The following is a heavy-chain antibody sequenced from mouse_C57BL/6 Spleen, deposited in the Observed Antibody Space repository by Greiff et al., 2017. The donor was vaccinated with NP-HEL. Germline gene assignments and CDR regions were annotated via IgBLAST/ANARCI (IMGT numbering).Heavy chain of an antibody. CDR1: GYTFTSYW. Sequence: QVQLQQPGAELVMPGASVKLSCKASGYTFTSYWMHWVKQRPGQGLEWIGEIDPSDSYTNYNQKFKGKSTLTVDKSSSTAYMQLSSLTSEDSAVYYCARRHYYDSSSYFDYWGQGTTLTVSS. D-gene: IGHD1-1*01. J-gene: IGHJ2*01. V-gene: IGHV1-69*01. CDR3: ARRHYYDSSSYFDY. CDR2: IDPSDSYT.